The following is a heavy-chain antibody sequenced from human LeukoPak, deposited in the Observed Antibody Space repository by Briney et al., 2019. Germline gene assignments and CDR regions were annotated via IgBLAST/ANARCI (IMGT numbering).Heavy chain of an antibody. CDR1: GDSISSYSYY. Sequence: PSETLSLTCTVSGDSISSYSYYWAWIRQPPGKGLEWIGSILFRGATYYNPSLKPRIIMSVDTPQNHFSLKLTSVTAADTAVYFCARESGDTRTVNSFDFRGRGTLITVSS. V-gene: IGHV4-39*07. J-gene: IGHJ4*01. D-gene: IGHD2-21*01. CDR2: ILFRGAT. CDR3: ARESGDTRTVNSFDF.